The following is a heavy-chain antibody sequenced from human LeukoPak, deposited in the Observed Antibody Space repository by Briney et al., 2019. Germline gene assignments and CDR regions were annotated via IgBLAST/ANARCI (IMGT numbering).Heavy chain of an antibody. V-gene: IGHV3-23*01. CDR1: GFTFSYYV. CDR2: ISGRGDST. CDR3: AKYYYDSRGNRYFFDY. D-gene: IGHD3-22*01. Sequence: GGSLRLSCAASGFTFSYYVMSWVRQAPGKGLEWVSAISGRGDSTYYADSVKGRFTISRDNSKNTLYLQMNTLRAEDPAVYYCAKYYYDSRGNRYFFDYWGQRTLGTVSS. J-gene: IGHJ4*02.